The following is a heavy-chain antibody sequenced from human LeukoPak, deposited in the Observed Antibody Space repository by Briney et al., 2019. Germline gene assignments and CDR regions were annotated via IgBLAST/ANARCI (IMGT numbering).Heavy chain of an antibody. V-gene: IGHV3-74*01. J-gene: IGHJ5*02. D-gene: IGHD4-17*01. CDR1: GFTFSSYW. Sequence: GGSLRLSCAASGFTFSSYWMHWVRQAPGKGLVWVSRINSDGSSTSYADSVKGRFTISRDNAKNTLYLQMNSLRVEDTAVYYCARGIYGDYALDPWGQGTLVTVSS. CDR3: ARGIYGDYALDP. CDR2: INSDGSST.